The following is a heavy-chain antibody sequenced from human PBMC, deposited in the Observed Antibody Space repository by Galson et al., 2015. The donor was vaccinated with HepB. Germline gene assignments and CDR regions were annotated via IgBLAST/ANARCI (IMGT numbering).Heavy chain of an antibody. J-gene: IGHJ4*02. V-gene: IGHV6-1*01. Sequence: CAISGDSVSSTSAAWAWIRQSPSRGLEWLGRTYYRSEWYNDYAVSVKSRITISPDTSKNQISLQLNSVTPDDTAVYYCARGDSGWYLYWGQGTLVTVSS. CDR3: ARGDSGWYLY. CDR1: GDSVSSTSAA. D-gene: IGHD6-13*01. CDR2: TYYRSEWYN.